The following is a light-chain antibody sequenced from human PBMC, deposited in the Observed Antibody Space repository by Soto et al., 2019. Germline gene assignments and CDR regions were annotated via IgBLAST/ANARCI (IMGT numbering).Light chain of an antibody. CDR2: GAS. Sequence: EIMRTQCPVTLSVSPGERASLSCRTSRSVSSELAWYQQKPGQAPRLLIYGASTSATGIPARFSGSGSGTEFTLTISSLQSEDFAVSYYQQYNYRPPWTFGQGTKVDIK. J-gene: IGKJ1*01. CDR3: QQYNYRPPWT. V-gene: IGKV3-15*01. CDR1: RSVSSE.